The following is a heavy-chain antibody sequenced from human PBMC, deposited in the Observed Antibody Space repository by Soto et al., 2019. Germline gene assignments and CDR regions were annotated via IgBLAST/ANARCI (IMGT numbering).Heavy chain of an antibody. V-gene: IGHV1-18*01. CDR3: ARLNGYSTGWSAT. J-gene: IGHJ5*02. D-gene: IGHD2-8*02. Sequence: QVHLVQSGAEVKKPGASVKVSCKTSGYTFSSYGIMWVRQAPGQGLECMGWISTFNGNAHYAQNLQDRVTMTTDTSPITVCLELTSLTSDDTGVYYCARLNGYSTGWSATWGQGTLVTVSS. CDR2: ISTFNGNA. CDR1: GYTFSSYG.